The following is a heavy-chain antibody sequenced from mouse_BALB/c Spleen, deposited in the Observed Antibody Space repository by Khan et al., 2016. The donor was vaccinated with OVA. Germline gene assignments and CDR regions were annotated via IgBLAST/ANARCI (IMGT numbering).Heavy chain of an antibody. Sequence: QVQRKQSGAELARPGASVKLSCKASGYSFTDYYINWVKQRTGQGLEWIGEISPGSGDTYYNEKFKGKATLTADKSSSTAYMQLSSLTSEASAVYFCARRNYFGYTFAYWGQGTLVTVSA. V-gene: IGHV1-77*01. D-gene: IGHD1-2*01. CDR1: GYSFTDYY. CDR2: ISPGSGDT. CDR3: ARRNYFGYTFAY. J-gene: IGHJ3*01.